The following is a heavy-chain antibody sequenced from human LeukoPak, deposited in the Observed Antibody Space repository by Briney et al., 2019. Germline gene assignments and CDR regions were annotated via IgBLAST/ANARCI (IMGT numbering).Heavy chain of an antibody. J-gene: IGHJ4*02. CDR3: ARGSSFDGYCAPGACDAGYYDI. V-gene: IGHV4-34*01. Sequence: ASETLSLTCAVYGDSFNAYGWNWIRQAPGKSLEYLGEINHRGSSHYNPSPKTRVTLSVDTSKNQFSLKLTSVTAADTAVYYCARGSSFDGYCAPGACDAGYYDIWGQGTPVIVSS. CDR1: GDSFNAYG. CDR2: INHRGSS. D-gene: IGHD2-8*01.